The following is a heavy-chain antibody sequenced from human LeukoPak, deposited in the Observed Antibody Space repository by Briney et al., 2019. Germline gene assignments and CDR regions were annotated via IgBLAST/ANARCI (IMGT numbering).Heavy chain of an antibody. CDR1: GFTFDDYA. D-gene: IGHD4-17*01. Sequence: PGGSLRLSCAASGFTFDDYAMHWVRQAPGKGLEWVSGISWNSGSIGYADSVKGRFTISRDNAKNSLYLQMNSLRAEDTALYYCAKASTVTTYNAPMDVWGKGTTVTISS. CDR2: ISWNSGSI. J-gene: IGHJ6*03. V-gene: IGHV3-9*01. CDR3: AKASTVTTYNAPMDV.